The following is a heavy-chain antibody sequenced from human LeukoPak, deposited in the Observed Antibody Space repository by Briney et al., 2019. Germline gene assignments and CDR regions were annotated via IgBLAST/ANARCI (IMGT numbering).Heavy chain of an antibody. J-gene: IGHJ6*03. D-gene: IGHD5-18*01. CDR2: INPNSGGT. Sequence: ASVKDSCKASGCTFIDYYMHGVRPAPGQGLEWMGWINPNSGGTNYAQKFQGRVTMTRDTSISTAYMELSRLRSDDTAVFYCARVISWRQVWRIHLHYLDVWLKGTTVTVSS. CDR3: ARVISWRQVWRIHLHYLDV. CDR1: GCTFIDYY. V-gene: IGHV1-2*02.